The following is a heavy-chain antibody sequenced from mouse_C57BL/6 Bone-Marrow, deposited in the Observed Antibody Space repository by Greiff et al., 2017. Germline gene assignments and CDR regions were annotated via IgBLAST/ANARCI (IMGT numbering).Heavy chain of an antibody. CDR2: IYPSDGST. J-gene: IGHJ4*01. Sequence: QVQLQQSDAELVKPGASVKISCKVSGYTFTDHTIHWMKQRPEQGLVWIGYIYPSDGSTKYNETFKGKATLTADKSSSTAYMQLNRLTSEDSAVYCCARSLTGTGGYYAMDYWGQGTSVTVSS. D-gene: IGHD4-1*01. V-gene: IGHV1-78*01. CDR1: GYTFTDHT. CDR3: ARSLTGTGGYYAMDY.